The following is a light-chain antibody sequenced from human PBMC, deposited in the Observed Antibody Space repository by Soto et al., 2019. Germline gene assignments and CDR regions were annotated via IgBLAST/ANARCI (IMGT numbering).Light chain of an antibody. CDR3: QHYKGYSRT. CDR2: DAS. CDR1: QTISIW. V-gene: IGKV1-5*01. Sequence: DIQMTQSPSTLSASVGDRVTITCRASQTISIWLAWYQQIPGKAPNLLIFDASTLGRGVPSRFSGSGSGTEFTLTISSLQPDDFATYYCQHYKGYSRTFGQGTKVDIK. J-gene: IGKJ1*01.